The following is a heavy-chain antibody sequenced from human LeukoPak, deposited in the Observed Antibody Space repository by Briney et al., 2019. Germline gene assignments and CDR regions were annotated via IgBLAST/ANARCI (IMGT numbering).Heavy chain of an antibody. CDR3: ARAYSSGWYDL. CDR1: GFTVSSNY. CDR2: IYSGGKT. Sequence: GGSLRLSCAASGFTVSSNYMSWVRQAPGKGLEWVSVIYSGGKTFYADSVKGRFTISRDTSKNTLSLQMTSLRAEDTAVYYCARAYSSGWYDLWGQGTLVTVSS. D-gene: IGHD3-22*01. J-gene: IGHJ5*01. V-gene: IGHV3-53*01.